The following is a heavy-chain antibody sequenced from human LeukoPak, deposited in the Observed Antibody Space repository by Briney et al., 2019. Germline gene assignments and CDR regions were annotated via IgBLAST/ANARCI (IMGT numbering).Heavy chain of an antibody. CDR2: MHYIGNT. CDR1: GGSINSDY. V-gene: IGHV4-59*01. CDR3: TGLLQTGVSGYYLAL. D-gene: IGHD5-12*01. Sequence: SETLSLTCTVSGGSINSDYWSWIWQPPAKGLEFIGYMHYIGNTNYNPSLKSRVTMSLETYKNQFSLTLNSGTAADTAVYYYTGLLQTGVSGYYLALCGRGTLVTASS. J-gene: IGHJ2*01.